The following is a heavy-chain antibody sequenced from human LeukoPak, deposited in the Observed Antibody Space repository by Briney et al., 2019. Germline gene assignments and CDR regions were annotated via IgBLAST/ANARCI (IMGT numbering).Heavy chain of an antibody. CDR3: ARYRRNWFDP. CDR2: INHSGST. Sequence: SETLSLTCTVSGGSISSSSYYWGWIRQPPGKGLEWIGEINHSGSTNYNPSLKSRVTISVDTSKNQFSLKLSSVTAADTAVYYCARYRRNWFDPWGQGTLVTVSS. D-gene: IGHD1-26*01. J-gene: IGHJ5*02. V-gene: IGHV4-39*07. CDR1: GGSISSSSYY.